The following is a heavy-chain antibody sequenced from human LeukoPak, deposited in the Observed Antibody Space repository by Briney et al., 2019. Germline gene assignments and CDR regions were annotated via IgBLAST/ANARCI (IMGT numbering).Heavy chain of an antibody. Sequence: ASVKVSCKASGYTFTGYYMHWVRQAPGQGLEWMGWINPNSGGTNYAQKFQGRVTMTRDTSISTAYMELSRLRSDDTAVYYCARGLYCTNGVCYAPRFDYWGQGTLVTVSS. CDR1: GYTFTGYY. V-gene: IGHV1-2*02. CDR2: INPNSGGT. CDR3: ARGLYCTNGVCYAPRFDY. D-gene: IGHD2-8*01. J-gene: IGHJ4*02.